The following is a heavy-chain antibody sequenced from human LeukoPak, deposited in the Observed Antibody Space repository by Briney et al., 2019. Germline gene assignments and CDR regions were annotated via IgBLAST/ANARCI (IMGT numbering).Heavy chain of an antibody. CDR2: ISGSGGST. CDR1: GFTFSSYA. V-gene: IGHV3-23*01. CDR3: AKDLPITMVRGVNFDY. Sequence: GGSLRLSCAASGFTFSSYAMSWVRQAPGKGLEWVSAISGSGGSTYYAGSVKGRFTISRDNSKNTLYLQMNSLRAEDTAVYYCAKDLPITMVRGVNFDYWGQGTLVTVSS. J-gene: IGHJ4*02. D-gene: IGHD3-10*01.